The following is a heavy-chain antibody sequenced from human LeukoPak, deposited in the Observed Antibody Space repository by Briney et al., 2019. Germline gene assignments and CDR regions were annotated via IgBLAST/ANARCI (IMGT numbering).Heavy chain of an antibody. CDR2: ISWNSGST. CDR3: TKEAHTYYYDRSAYNSAFDI. V-gene: IGHV3-9*01. D-gene: IGHD3-22*01. CDR1: GFTFSSYA. J-gene: IGHJ3*02. Sequence: GGSLRLSCAASGFTFSSYAMSWVRQAPGKGLEWVSGISWNSGSTGYADSVKGRFTISRDNAKNSLYLQMNSLRVEDTAFYYCTKEAHTYYYDRSAYNSAFDIWGQGTMVTVSS.